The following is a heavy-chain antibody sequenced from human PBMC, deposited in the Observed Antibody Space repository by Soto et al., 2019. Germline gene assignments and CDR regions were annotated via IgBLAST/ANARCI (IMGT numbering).Heavy chain of an antibody. CDR3: VKDHGYSSSWYIAGFDY. Sequence: PGGSLRLSCSASGFTFNGYSMHWVRQAPGKGLEVVSAISRYGGNTYYADSVKGRFTISRDNSKNMLYLQMGSLRAEDTAVYYCVKDHGYSSSWYIAGFDYLGQGTLVTVSS. D-gene: IGHD6-13*01. J-gene: IGHJ4*02. CDR2: ISRYGGNT. V-gene: IGHV3-64D*06. CDR1: GFTFNGYS.